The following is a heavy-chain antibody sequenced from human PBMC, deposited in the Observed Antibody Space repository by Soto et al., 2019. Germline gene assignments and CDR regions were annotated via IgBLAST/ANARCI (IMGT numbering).Heavy chain of an antibody. CDR3: SPDLNF. CDR1: GFTFSSSW. J-gene: IGHJ4*02. Sequence: GGSLRLSCAASGFTFSSSWMDWVRQAPGKGLEWVANINQDGSEKHYIDSVKGRFTISRDNAKSSLYLQMSSLTAEDSALYYCSPDLNFWGQGTLVTVSS. CDR2: INQDGSEK. V-gene: IGHV3-7*01.